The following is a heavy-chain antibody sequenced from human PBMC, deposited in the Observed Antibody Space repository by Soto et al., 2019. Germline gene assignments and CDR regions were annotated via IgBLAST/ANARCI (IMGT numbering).Heavy chain of an antibody. J-gene: IGHJ5*02. D-gene: IGHD2-15*01. CDR1: GGTFSSYA. V-gene: IGHV1-69*01. Sequence: QVQLVQSGAEVKKPGSSVKVSCKASGGTFSSYAISWVRQAPGQGLEWMGGIIPIFGTANYAQKFQGRVTITADESTSKAYMELSSLRSEDTAVYYCARTPPLGYCSGGSCYLNWFDPWGQGTLVTVSS. CDR3: ARTPPLGYCSGGSCYLNWFDP. CDR2: IIPIFGTA.